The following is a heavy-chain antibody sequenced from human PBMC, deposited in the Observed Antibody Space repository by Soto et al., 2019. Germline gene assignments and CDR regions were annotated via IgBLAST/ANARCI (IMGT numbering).Heavy chain of an antibody. D-gene: IGHD5-12*01. Sequence: SETLSLTCTVSGDSIRAYAWSWVRQPPGKGLEWIGNIHYSGNTKYNPSLKSRVTMSLDTSKNQFSLRLISVTAADTAKYFCAREGNLGRWLQPLDFWGQGTLVTVSS. J-gene: IGHJ4*02. CDR3: AREGNLGRWLQPLDF. CDR2: IHYSGNT. CDR1: GDSIRAYA. V-gene: IGHV4-59*01.